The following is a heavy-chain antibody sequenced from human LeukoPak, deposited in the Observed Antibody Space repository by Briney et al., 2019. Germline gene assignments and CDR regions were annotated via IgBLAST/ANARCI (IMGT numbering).Heavy chain of an antibody. CDR3: ARGPYYYGSGSYSYYFDY. Sequence: SETLSLTCTVSGGSISSADYYWTWIRQPPGKGLEWIGYIYHSGSTYYNPPLKSRLTISVDRSKNQFSLKLSSVTAADTAVYYCARGPYYYGSGSYSYYFDYWGQGTLVTVSS. V-gene: IGHV4-30-2*01. D-gene: IGHD3-10*01. CDR1: GGSISSADYY. J-gene: IGHJ4*02. CDR2: IYHSGST.